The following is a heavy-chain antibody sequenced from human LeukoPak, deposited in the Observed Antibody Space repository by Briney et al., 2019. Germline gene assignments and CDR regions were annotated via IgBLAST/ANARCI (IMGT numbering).Heavy chain of an antibody. V-gene: IGHV1-69*13. D-gene: IGHD6-13*01. J-gene: IGHJ6*02. CDR3: ARDSSPEDYYYYGMDV. Sequence: GASVKVSCKASGGTFNSYAISWVRQAPGQGLEWMGGIIPIFGTANYAQKFQGRVTITADESTSTAYMELRSLRSDDTAVYYCARDSSPEDYYYYGMDVWGQGTTVTVSS. CDR1: GGTFNSYA. CDR2: IIPIFGTA.